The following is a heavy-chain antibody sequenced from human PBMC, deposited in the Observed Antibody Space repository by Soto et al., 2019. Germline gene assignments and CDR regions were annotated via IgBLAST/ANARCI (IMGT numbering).Heavy chain of an antibody. Sequence: KGLEWMGGFDPEDGETIYAQKFQGRVTMTEDTSTDTAYMELSSLRSEDTALYFCSSSRGDMLFVYGMGVRGEGLTVSVSS. CDR2: FDPEDGET. CDR3: SSSRGDMLFVYGMGV. D-gene: IGHD3-9*01. V-gene: IGHV1-24*01. J-gene: IGHJ6*04.